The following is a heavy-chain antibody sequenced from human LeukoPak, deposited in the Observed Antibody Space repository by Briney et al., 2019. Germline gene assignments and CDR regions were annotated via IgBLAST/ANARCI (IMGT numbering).Heavy chain of an antibody. CDR1: GFTFSNYW. D-gene: IGHD2-8*01. J-gene: IGHJ6*03. V-gene: IGHV3-7*01. CDR3: ARDEYALYYYMDV. Sequence: GGSLRLSCVASGFTFSNYWMSWVRQAPGKGLECVANIKEDGSEKYYVDSVKGRFTISRDNAKNSLYLQMNSLRAEDTAVCYCARDEYALYYYMDVWGKGTTVTVSS. CDR2: IKEDGSEK.